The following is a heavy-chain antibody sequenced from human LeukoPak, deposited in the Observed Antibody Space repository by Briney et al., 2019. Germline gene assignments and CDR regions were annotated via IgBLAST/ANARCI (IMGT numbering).Heavy chain of an antibody. Sequence: PGRSLRLSCAASGFTFSSYGMHCVRQAPGKGLEWVAVISYDGSNKYYADSVKGRFTISRDNSKNTLYLQMNSLRAEDTAVYYCAKAAGTYYFDYWGQGTLVTVSS. D-gene: IGHD6-13*01. CDR1: GFTFSSYG. J-gene: IGHJ4*02. CDR3: AKAAGTYYFDY. CDR2: ISYDGSNK. V-gene: IGHV3-30*18.